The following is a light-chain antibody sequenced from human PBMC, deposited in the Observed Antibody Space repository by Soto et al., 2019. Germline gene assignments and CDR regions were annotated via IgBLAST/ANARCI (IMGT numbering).Light chain of an antibody. J-gene: IGKJ1*01. CDR2: DGS. CDR3: QQCSTDPVT. CDR1: RSVGNR. Sequence: DIQMTQSPSTLSASVGDRVIITCRASRSVGNRLAWYQQKPGKAPKVLIFDGSTLRSGVPSRFSGSGSGTEFSLTISSLQPDDFATYYCQQCSTDPVTFGKGTKVEVK. V-gene: IGKV1-5*01.